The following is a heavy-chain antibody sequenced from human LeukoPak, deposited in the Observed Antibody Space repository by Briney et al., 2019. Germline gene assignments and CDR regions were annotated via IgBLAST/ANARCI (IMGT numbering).Heavy chain of an antibody. V-gene: IGHV4-59*01. CDR2: IYLSGST. Sequence: SETLSLTCSVSGGSISSYYWSWLRQPPGKGVEWIGYIYLSGSTNYNPSLKSRLTISVDTPKNQFSLKLSPVTAADTAVYYCARDMGEHDAFDIWRQGTMVTVSS. CDR3: ARDMGEHDAFDI. D-gene: IGHD3-16*01. CDR1: GGSISSYY. J-gene: IGHJ3*02.